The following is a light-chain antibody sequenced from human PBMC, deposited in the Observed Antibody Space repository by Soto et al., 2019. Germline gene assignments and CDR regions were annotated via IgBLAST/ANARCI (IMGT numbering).Light chain of an antibody. CDR1: QGISNY. J-gene: IGKJ5*01. CDR2: AAS. Sequence: DIRITQSRSSRSTSLGDRAIITCRASQGISNYLAWYQQKPGKVPKLLIYAASTLQSGVPSRFSGSGSGTDFTLTISSLQPEDVATYYCQQYNSAPITFGQGTRLDIK. CDR3: QQYNSAPIT. V-gene: IGKV1-27*01.